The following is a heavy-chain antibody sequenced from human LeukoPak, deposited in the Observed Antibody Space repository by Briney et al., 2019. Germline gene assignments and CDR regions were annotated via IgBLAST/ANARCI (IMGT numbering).Heavy chain of an antibody. CDR1: GGSISSSSYY. D-gene: IGHD1-26*01. J-gene: IGHJ4*02. V-gene: IGHV4-39*01. CDR2: IYYSGST. Sequence: PSETLSLTCTVSGGSISSSSYYWGWIRQPPGKGLEWIGSIYYSGSTYYNPSLKSRVTISVDTSKNQFSLKLSSVTAADTAVYYCASPGIVGATGVRQARLAEGFDYWGQGTLVTVSS. CDR3: ASPGIVGATGVRQARLAEGFDY.